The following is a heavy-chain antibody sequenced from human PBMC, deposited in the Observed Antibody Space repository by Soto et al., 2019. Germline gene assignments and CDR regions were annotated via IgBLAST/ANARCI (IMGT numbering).Heavy chain of an antibody. V-gene: IGHV5-51*01. Sequence: PGESLKISCRGSGYSFTSYWIGWVRQMPGKGLEWMGIIYPGDSDTRYSPSFQGQVTISADKSISTAYLQWSSLKASDTAMYYCARHSYDFWTIDYYYYGMDVWGQGTTVTDS. D-gene: IGHD3-3*01. CDR3: ARHSYDFWTIDYYYYGMDV. J-gene: IGHJ6*02. CDR1: GYSFTSYW. CDR2: IYPGDSDT.